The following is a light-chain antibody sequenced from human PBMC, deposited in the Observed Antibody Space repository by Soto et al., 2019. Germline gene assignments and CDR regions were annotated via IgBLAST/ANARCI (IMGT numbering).Light chain of an antibody. CDR1: SSNIGSNT. V-gene: IGLV1-44*01. CDR2: SNH. CDR3: AAWDDSLNGVV. J-gene: IGLJ2*01. Sequence: QSVLTQPPSASGTPGQRVTISCSGSSSNIGSNTVNWYQQFPGTAPKVLIYSNHQRPSGVPARFSGSKSGTSASLAISGLQSEDEADYHCAAWDDSLNGVVFGGGTKLTVL.